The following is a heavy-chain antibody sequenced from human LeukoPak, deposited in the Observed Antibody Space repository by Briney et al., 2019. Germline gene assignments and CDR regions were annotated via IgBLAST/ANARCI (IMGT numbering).Heavy chain of an antibody. Sequence: ASVKVSSKASGYSFTSNGISWVRQSPGQGLEWMGWISPYNNNAKYAQKFQGRVTMTTDTSTNTAYMELRSLRSDDTATYFCARCRLWLVLPHDSWGQGTLVTVSS. V-gene: IGHV1-18*01. CDR2: ISPYNNNA. CDR1: GYSFTSNG. CDR3: ARCRLWLVLPHDS. J-gene: IGHJ4*02. D-gene: IGHD6-19*01.